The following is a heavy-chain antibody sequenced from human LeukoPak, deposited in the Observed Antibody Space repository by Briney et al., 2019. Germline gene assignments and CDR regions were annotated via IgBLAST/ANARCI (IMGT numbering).Heavy chain of an antibody. D-gene: IGHD5-18*01. CDR2: ISGSGGST. Sequence: GGSLRLSCAASGFTFSSYAMSWVRQAPGKGLEWVSAISGSGGSTYYADSAKGRFTISRDNSKNTLYLQMNSLRAEDTAVYYCARGILGYSYGYGMDVWGQGTTVTVSS. V-gene: IGHV3-23*01. J-gene: IGHJ6*02. CDR3: ARGILGYSYGYGMDV. CDR1: GFTFSSYA.